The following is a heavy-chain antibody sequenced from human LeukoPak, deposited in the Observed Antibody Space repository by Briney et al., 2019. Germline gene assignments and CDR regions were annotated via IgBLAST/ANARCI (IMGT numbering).Heavy chain of an antibody. J-gene: IGHJ5*02. CDR1: GGSFSGYY. CDR2: INHSGST. D-gene: IGHD6-19*01. CDR3: ARGGIAVAGTLFDP. Sequence: PSETLSLTCAVYGGSFSGYYWSWIRQPPGKGLEWIGEINHSGSTNYNPSLKSRVTISVDTSKNQFSLKLSSVTAADTAVYYCARGGIAVAGTLFDPRGQGTLVTVSS. V-gene: IGHV4-34*01.